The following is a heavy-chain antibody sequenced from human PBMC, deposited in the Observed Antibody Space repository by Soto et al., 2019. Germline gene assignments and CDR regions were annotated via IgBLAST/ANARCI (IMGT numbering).Heavy chain of an antibody. CDR3: ARARRGGLERQKRWYFDL. Sequence: QVQLQQWGAGLLKPSETLSLTCAVYGGSFSGYYWSWIRQPPGKGLEWIREINHSGSTNYNPSLKSRATISVDTSKNQFSLKLSSVTAADTAVYYCARARRGGLERQKRWYFDLWGRGTLVTVSS. CDR1: GGSFSGYY. V-gene: IGHV4-34*01. J-gene: IGHJ2*01. CDR2: INHSGST. D-gene: IGHD1-1*01.